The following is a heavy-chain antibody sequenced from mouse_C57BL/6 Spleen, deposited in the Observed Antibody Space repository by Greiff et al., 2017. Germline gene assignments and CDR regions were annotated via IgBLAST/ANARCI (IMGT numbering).Heavy chain of an antibody. CDR2: IRSKSNNYAT. CDR3: VRDGYSYYFDY. V-gene: IGHV10-1*01. D-gene: IGHD2-3*01. CDR1: GFSFNTYA. J-gene: IGHJ2*01. Sequence: VMLVESGGGLVQPKGSLKLSCAASGFSFNTYAMNWVRQAPGKGLEWVARIRSKSNNYATYYADSVKDRFTISRDDSESMLYLQMNNLKTEDTAMYYCVRDGYSYYFDYWGQGTTLTVSS.